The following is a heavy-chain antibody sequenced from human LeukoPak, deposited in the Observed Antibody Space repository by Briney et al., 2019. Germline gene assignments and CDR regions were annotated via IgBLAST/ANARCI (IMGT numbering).Heavy chain of an antibody. CDR3: ARDPPLTLYYYDSSGYDDSGDI. Sequence: SETLSLTCTVSGASVSSGSYYWSWIRQPPGEGLEWIGYVHSSGSTNYNPSLKSRVAILVDTPKNQFTLKLSSVTAADTAVYYCARDPPLTLYYYDSSGYDDSGDIWGQGTMVTVSS. CDR1: GASVSSGSYY. J-gene: IGHJ3*02. D-gene: IGHD3-22*01. V-gene: IGHV4-61*01. CDR2: VHSSGST.